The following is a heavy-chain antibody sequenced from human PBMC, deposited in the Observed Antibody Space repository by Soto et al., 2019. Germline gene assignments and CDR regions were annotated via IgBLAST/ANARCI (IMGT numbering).Heavy chain of an antibody. V-gene: IGHV4-61*08. CDR2: ISKTGST. D-gene: IGHD6-19*01. J-gene: IGHJ4*02. CDR1: GDSVTSGGYQ. Sequence: SETLSLTCTVSGDSVTSGGYQWSWIREPPGKGLDWIGYISKTGSTNYNPSLKSRVTISLDTSKNQFSLKVTSVTAVDTAVYYCARGVAAQWLVCGRYFDYWGQGTRVTFSS. CDR3: ARGVAAQWLVCGRYFDY.